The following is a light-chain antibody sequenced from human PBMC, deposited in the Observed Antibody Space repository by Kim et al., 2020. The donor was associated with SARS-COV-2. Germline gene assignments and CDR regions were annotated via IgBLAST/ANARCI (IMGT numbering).Light chain of an antibody. CDR3: SSYAGSNIVV. CDR2: EVN. CDR1: SSDGGGSNY. Sequence: GRSVTISCTGTSSDGGGSNYVSWYQQHPGKAPKLMIYEVNERPSGVPDRFSGSKSGNTASLTVSGLQSEDEADYYCSSYAGSNIVVFGGGTQLTVL. J-gene: IGLJ2*01. V-gene: IGLV2-8*01.